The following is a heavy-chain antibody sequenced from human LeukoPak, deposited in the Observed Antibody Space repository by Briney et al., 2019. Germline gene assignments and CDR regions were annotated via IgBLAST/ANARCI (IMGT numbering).Heavy chain of an antibody. J-gene: IGHJ4*02. CDR2: INPSGGSA. CDR1: GYTFTSYY. V-gene: IGHV1-46*01. CDR3: ASGQLRIAAAGTQGLPTH. Sequence: ASVKVSCKASGYTFTSYYMHWLRQAPGQGLEWMGIINPSGGSASYAQEFQGRVTMTRDTSTSTVYMELSRLKSEDTAVYYCASGQLRIAAAGTQGLPTHWGQGTLVTVSS. D-gene: IGHD6-13*01.